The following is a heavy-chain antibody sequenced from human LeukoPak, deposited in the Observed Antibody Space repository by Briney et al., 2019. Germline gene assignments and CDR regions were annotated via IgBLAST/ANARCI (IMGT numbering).Heavy chain of an antibody. D-gene: IGHD3/OR15-3a*01. V-gene: IGHV4-61*01. J-gene: IGHJ6*02. CDR2: IYYSGST. CDR3: ARDWTPWDYYYGMDV. CDR1: GGSVSSGSYY. Sequence: SETLSLTCNVSGGSVSSGSYYWSWIRQPPGKGLEWIGYIYYSGSTNYNPSLKSRVTISVDTSKNQFSLKLSSVTAADTAVYYCARDWTPWDYYYGMDVWGQGTTVTVSS.